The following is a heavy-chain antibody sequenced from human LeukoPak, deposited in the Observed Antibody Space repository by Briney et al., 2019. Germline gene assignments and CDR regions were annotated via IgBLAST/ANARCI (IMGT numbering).Heavy chain of an antibody. Sequence: SETLSLTCAVYGGSFSGYYWSWIRQPPGKGLEWIGEINHSGSTNYNPSLKSRVTISVDTSKNQFSLKLSSVTAADTAVYYCARASVGCRSTSCYSTQFDYWGQGTLVTVSS. CDR2: INHSGST. D-gene: IGHD2-2*01. CDR3: ARASVGCRSTSCYSTQFDY. CDR1: GGSFSGYY. J-gene: IGHJ4*02. V-gene: IGHV4-34*01.